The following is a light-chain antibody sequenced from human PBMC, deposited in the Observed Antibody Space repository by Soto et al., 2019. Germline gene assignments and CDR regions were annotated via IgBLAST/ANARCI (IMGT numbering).Light chain of an antibody. J-gene: IGKJ2*01. CDR3: QQYSGWPYT. CDR2: GAY. Sequence: EIVMTQSPATLALSPGESATLSCRASQSISNHLTWYQQKPGQPPRLLIYGAYTRATGIPARFSGSGSGTEFTLTISNVQSEDFAVYYCQQYSGWPYTCGQGTKLEIK. CDR1: QSISNH. V-gene: IGKV3-15*01.